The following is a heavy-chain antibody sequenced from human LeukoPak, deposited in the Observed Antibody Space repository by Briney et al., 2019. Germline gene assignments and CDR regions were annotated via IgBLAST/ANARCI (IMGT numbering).Heavy chain of an antibody. D-gene: IGHD2-15*01. V-gene: IGHV1-18*01. J-gene: IGHJ2*01. CDR3: ARVVVGSWYFDL. Sequence: ASVKVSCKASGGTFSSYAISWVRQAPGQGLEWMGWISTYNGNTNYAQKFQGRVTLTTDTSTSTAYMELRSLKSDDTAVYYCARVVVGSWYFDLWGRGTLVTVSS. CDR1: GGTFSSYA. CDR2: ISTYNGNT.